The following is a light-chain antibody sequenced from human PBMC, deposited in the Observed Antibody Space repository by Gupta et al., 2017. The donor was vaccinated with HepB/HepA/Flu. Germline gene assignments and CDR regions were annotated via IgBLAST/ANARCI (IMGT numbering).Light chain of an antibody. Sequence: IQMTQSPSSLSASVGDRVTITCRASQSISSYLNWYQQKPGKAPKLLIYAASRWQSGVPSRFSGSGSGTEFTRTISSLQPEDFATYYCQQSYSTPRTFGQGTKVEIK. CDR1: QSISSY. V-gene: IGKV1-39*01. J-gene: IGKJ1*01. CDR3: QQSYSTPRT. CDR2: AAS.